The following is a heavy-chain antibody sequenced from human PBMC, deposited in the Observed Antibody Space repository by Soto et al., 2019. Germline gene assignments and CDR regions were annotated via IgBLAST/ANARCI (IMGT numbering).Heavy chain of an antibody. D-gene: IGHD2-8*02. Sequence: SETLSLTCTVSGGSISSYYWSWIRQPPGKGLELVGYIYYSGSTNYNPSLKSRVTISVDTSKNQFSLKLTSVTAADTAVYYCARDKITGLFDYWGQGTLVTVSS. CDR3: ARDKITGLFDY. V-gene: IGHV4-59*12. CDR1: GGSISSYY. CDR2: IYYSGST. J-gene: IGHJ4*02.